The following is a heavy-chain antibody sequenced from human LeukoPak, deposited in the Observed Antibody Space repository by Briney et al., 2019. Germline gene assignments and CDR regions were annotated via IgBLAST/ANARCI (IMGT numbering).Heavy chain of an antibody. D-gene: IGHD2-2*01. V-gene: IGHV4-34*01. CDR1: GGSFSGYY. CDR3: ASHPSAFDAFDI. Sequence: SETLSLTCAVYGGSFSGYYWSWIRQPPGKGLEWIGEINHSGSTNYNPSLKSRVTISVDTSKNQFSLKLSSVTAADTAVYFCASHPSAFDAFDIWGQGTMVTVSS. CDR2: INHSGST. J-gene: IGHJ3*02.